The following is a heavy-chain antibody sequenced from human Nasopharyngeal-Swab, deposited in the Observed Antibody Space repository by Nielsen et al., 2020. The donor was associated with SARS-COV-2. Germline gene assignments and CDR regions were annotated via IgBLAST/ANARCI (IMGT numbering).Heavy chain of an antibody. V-gene: IGHV7-4-1*02. Sequence: ASVKVSGRASRDTFTSYAMNWVRQTPGQGLELMGWINTNTRNPTYVQGFTGRFVLSLGTSVSTAYLQISSLKAEDTAVYYCARHQLTGYSSVWFTFDYWGHGTLFSVSS. J-gene: IGHJ4*01. CDR3: ARHQLTGYSSVWFTFDY. CDR2: INTNTRNP. D-gene: IGHD6-19*01. CDR1: RDTFTSYA.